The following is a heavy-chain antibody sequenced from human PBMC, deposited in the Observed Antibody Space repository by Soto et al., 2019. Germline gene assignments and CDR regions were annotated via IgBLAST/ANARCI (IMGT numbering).Heavy chain of an antibody. CDR3: ARVIAARLVLLN. V-gene: IGHV4-4*02. CDR2: IYHSGST. CDR1: GGSLSSINW. D-gene: IGHD6-6*01. J-gene: IGHJ4*02. Sequence: SETLSLTCAVSGGSLSSINWWSWVRQPPGKGLEWIGEIYHSGSTNYNQSLKSRVTISVDKSKNQFSLKLSSLTAADTAVYYCARVIAARLVLLNWGQGALVTVSS.